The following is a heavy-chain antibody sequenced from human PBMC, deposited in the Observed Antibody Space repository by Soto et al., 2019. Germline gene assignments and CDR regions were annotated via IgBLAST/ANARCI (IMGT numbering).Heavy chain of an antibody. CDR2: NQPKNGNT. CDR3: AKEYCDSSRCYLPDY. D-gene: IGHD2-2*01. J-gene: IGHJ4*02. Sequence: QVQLVQSGAEVKEPGASVEVSCKASGYTFTNYGSSWVRQAPGQGLEWMGWNQPKNGNTKDARKFQGRVTMTTDTSTSTAYMELRSLRSDDTAVYYCAKEYCDSSRCYLPDYWGQGALVTVSS. V-gene: IGHV1-18*01. CDR1: GYTFTNYG.